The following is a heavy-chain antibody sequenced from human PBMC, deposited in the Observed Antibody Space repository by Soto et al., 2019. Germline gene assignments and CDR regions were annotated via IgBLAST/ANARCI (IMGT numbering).Heavy chain of an antibody. CDR3: ARYEGVPAAMEGAFDI. Sequence: QVQLVQSGAEVKKPGSSVKVSCKASGGTFSSYAISWVRQAPGQGLEWMGGIIPIFGTANYAQKFQGRVKITADESTSTAYMELSSLRSEDTAVYYCARYEGVPAAMEGAFDIWGQGTMVTVSS. D-gene: IGHD2-2*01. CDR1: GGTFSSYA. V-gene: IGHV1-69*12. J-gene: IGHJ3*02. CDR2: IIPIFGTA.